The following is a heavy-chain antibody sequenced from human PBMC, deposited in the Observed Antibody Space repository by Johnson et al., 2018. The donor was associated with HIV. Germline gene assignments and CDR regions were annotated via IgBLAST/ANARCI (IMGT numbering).Heavy chain of an antibody. Sequence: SSYWMSWVRQAPGKGLQWVANIKQDGNEKYYVDSVKGRFSISRDNAKNSLHLQMNSLRAEDTAVYYCARLRSGNRAFDIWGQGTMVTVSS. D-gene: IGHD2-15*01. V-gene: IGHV3-7*05. J-gene: IGHJ3*02. CDR1: SSYW. CDR2: IKQDGNEK. CDR3: ARLRSGNRAFDI.